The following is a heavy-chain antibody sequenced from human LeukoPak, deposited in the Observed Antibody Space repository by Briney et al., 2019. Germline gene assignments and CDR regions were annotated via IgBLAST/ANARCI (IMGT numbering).Heavy chain of an antibody. CDR2: IIPILGIA. Sequence: SAKVSCKASGGTFSSYAISWVRQAPGQGLEWMGRIIPILGIANYAQKFQGRVTITADKSTSTAYMELSSLRSEDTAVYYCARGYVWGSYHLNWFDPWGQGTLVTVSS. V-gene: IGHV1-69*04. J-gene: IGHJ5*02. CDR1: GGTFSSYA. D-gene: IGHD3-16*02. CDR3: ARGYVWGSYHLNWFDP.